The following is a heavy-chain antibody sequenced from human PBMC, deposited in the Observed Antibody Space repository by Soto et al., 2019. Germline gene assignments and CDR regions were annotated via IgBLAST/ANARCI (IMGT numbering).Heavy chain of an antibody. CDR3: TKGSASSRPYYFDF. Sequence: EVQLLESGGGFVQPGASLRLSCAASGLTFSRYAMTWVRQAPGKGLEWVSAITNNGGDTYHSDSVKGRFTISRDNSKSTLYMQMDGLTAEDTAIYYCTKGSASSRPYYFDFWGQGTLVTVSS. J-gene: IGHJ4*02. CDR1: GLTFSRYA. D-gene: IGHD2-2*01. V-gene: IGHV3-23*01. CDR2: ITNNGGDT.